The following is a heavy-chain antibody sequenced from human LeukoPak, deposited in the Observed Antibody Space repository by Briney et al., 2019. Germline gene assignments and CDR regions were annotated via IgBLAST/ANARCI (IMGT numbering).Heavy chain of an antibody. CDR3: AKEGVLESFDI. CDR2: ISGNGDNT. V-gene: IGHV3-23*01. J-gene: IGHJ3*02. CDR1: GFTFSSYS. D-gene: IGHD2-8*01. Sequence: GGSLRLSCAASGFTFSSYSMNWVRQAPGKGLEWVSSISGNGDNTYYAASVKGRFTISRDNSKNTLYLQVNSLRAEDTAFYYCAKEGVLESFDIWGQGTMVTVSS.